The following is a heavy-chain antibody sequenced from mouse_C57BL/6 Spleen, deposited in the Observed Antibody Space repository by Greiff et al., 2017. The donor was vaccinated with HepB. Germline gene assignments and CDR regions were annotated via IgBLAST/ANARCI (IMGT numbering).Heavy chain of an antibody. CDR1: GYTFTSYW. CDR3: ARGRNFYGPYYFDY. Sequence: QVQLKQPGAELVKPGASVKMSCKASGYTFTSYWITWVKQRPGQGLEWIGDIYPGSGSTNYNEKFKSKATLTVDTSSSTAYMQLSSLTSEDSAVYYCARGRNFYGPYYFDYWGQGTTLTVSS. V-gene: IGHV1-55*01. J-gene: IGHJ2*01. D-gene: IGHD1-1*01. CDR2: IYPGSGST.